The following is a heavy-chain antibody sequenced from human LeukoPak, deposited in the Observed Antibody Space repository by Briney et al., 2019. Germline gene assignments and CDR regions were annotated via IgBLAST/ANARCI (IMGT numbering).Heavy chain of an antibody. CDR2: SSDSRGNT. Sequence: PGEALRLSCGVSGFSFSSYAMTWVRQAPGKVLECVSTSSDSRGNTYYADSVKGRFSISRDNSKNTLYLEMKGLRAADTAVYYCARGGYHDSFDYWGKETLVTVSS. CDR1: GFSFSSYA. J-gene: IGHJ4*02. D-gene: IGHD1-26*01. CDR3: ARGGYHDSFDY. V-gene: IGHV3-23*01.